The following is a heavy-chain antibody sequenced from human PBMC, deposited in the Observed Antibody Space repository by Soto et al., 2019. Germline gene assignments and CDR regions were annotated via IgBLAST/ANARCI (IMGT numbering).Heavy chain of an antibody. J-gene: IGHJ6*02. CDR3: LTPGYYGMDV. V-gene: IGHV3-48*02. D-gene: IGHD3-9*01. CDR1: GFTFSSYG. Sequence: GGSLRLSCAASGFTFSSYGMNWVRRAPGKGLEWVSYISSRSGATYYGDSVKGRFTISRDNAKNSLYLQMNSLRDEDSAVYYCLTPGYYGMDVWGQGTTVTVSS. CDR2: ISSRSGAT.